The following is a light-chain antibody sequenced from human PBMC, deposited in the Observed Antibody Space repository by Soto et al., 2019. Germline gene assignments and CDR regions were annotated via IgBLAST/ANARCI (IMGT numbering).Light chain of an antibody. V-gene: IGKV1-39*01. CDR3: QQYGSLPWT. CDR2: AAS. Sequence: EIKMSMSLSSLSASVGDRVTITCRASQSSSSYLNWYQQKPGKAPKLLIYAASRLQSGVPSRFSGSGSGTDFTLTISRLAPEDFAVYYCQQYGSLPWTFGQGTNVDIK. CDR1: QSSSSY. J-gene: IGKJ1*01.